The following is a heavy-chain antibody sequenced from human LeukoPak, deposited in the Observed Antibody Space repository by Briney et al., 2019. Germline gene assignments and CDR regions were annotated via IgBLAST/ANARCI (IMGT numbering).Heavy chain of an antibody. Sequence: ASVKVSCRASGYTFTGYYMHWVRQAPGQGLEWMGWINPNSGGTNYAQKLQGRVTMTRDTSISTAYMELSRLRSDDTAVYYCARDEPRSSSSTYYYYYMDVWGKGTTVTVSS. V-gene: IGHV1-2*02. CDR2: INPNSGGT. J-gene: IGHJ6*03. CDR1: GYTFTGYY. CDR3: ARDEPRSSSSTYYYYYMDV. D-gene: IGHD6-6*01.